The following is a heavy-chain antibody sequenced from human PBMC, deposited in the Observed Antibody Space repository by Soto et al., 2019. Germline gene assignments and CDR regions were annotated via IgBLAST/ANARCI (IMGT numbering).Heavy chain of an antibody. Sequence: EVQLVESGGGLVKPGGSLRLSCAASGFTFNNNNMNWVRQAPGKGLEWVSSISSRGTYIYYADSLKDRFTISRDNANNSLFLQMNSLRADDTAMYYCARAVGNGFDYCGQGTLVTVSS. J-gene: IGHJ4*02. CDR1: GFTFNNNN. CDR2: ISSRGTYI. CDR3: ARAVGNGFDY. D-gene: IGHD2-15*01. V-gene: IGHV3-21*01.